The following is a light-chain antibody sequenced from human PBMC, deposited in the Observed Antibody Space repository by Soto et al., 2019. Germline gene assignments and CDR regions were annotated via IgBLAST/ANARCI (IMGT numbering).Light chain of an antibody. CDR2: AAS. CDR3: QQYYSYPPT. CDR1: QSIRSD. V-gene: IGKV1-39*01. J-gene: IGKJ1*01. Sequence: DIQMTQSPSSLSASVGDRVTITCRASQSIRSDLNWYQQRPGKAPKLLIYAASTLQSGVPSRFSGSGSGTDFPLTISCLQSEDFATYYYQQYYSYPPTFGQGTKVEIK.